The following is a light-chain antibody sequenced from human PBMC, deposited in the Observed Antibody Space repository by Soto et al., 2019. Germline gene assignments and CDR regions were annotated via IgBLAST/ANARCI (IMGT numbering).Light chain of an antibody. CDR1: QSVNSN. CDR3: QHYNTWPWT. J-gene: IGKJ1*01. Sequence: EIVMTQSPATLSVSPGETATLSCRASQSVNSNLAWYQQKLGQAPRVLIYGASTRATGIPARFSGSGSETEFILTISSLQSEDSATYYCQHYNTWPWTFGQGTKV. V-gene: IGKV3-15*01. CDR2: GAS.